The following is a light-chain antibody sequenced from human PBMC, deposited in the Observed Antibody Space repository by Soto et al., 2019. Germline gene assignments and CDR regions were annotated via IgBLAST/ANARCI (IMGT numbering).Light chain of an antibody. J-gene: IGKJ2*01. V-gene: IGKV1-33*01. Sequence: DIQMTQSPSSLSASVGDRVTITCQASQDISNYLNWWQQKPGKAPKLLIYDASNFESGVPSRFSGSGSGTDFTFTITSLQAEDIATYYCQQYADLPYTFGQGTKLQIK. CDR3: QQYADLPYT. CDR2: DAS. CDR1: QDISNY.